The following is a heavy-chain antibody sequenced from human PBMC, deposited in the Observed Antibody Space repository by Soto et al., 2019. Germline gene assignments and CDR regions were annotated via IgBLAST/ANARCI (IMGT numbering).Heavy chain of an antibody. CDR2: ISWDSSII. J-gene: IGHJ6*02. V-gene: IGHV3-9*01. Sequence: EMQLVESGGDLVQPGGSLRLSCAASGFTFGDHAMHWVRQVPGRGLEWVSGISWDSSIIDYGDSVKGRFTISRDNAKNSLYLQMNSLRPEDTALYFCAKDNEGVWSVPRGGFYAYYGMDVWGQGTTVIVSS. CDR1: GFTFGDHA. CDR3: AKDNEGVWSVPRGGFYAYYGMDV. D-gene: IGHD3-3*01.